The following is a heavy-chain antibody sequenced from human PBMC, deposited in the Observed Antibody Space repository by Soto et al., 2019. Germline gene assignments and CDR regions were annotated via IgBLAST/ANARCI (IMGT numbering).Heavy chain of an antibody. Sequence: SVTVSCTASGGTFSSYAISWVRQAPGQGLEWMGGIIPIFGTANYAQKFQGRVTITADESTSTAYMELSSLRSEDTAVYYCARGGVGTVVTPFDYWGQGTLVTVSS. V-gene: IGHV1-69*01. J-gene: IGHJ4*02. D-gene: IGHD2-15*01. CDR3: ARGGVGTVVTPFDY. CDR1: GGTFSSYA. CDR2: IIPIFGTA.